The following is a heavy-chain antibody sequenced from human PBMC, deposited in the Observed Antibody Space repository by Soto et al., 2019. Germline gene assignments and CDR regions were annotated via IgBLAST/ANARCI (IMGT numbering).Heavy chain of an antibody. CDR3: SRLTGIAATTSGVDY. CDR2: IRNKASSYAT. Sequence: GGSLRLSCAASGFTFSDSAIHWVRQASGKGLEWVGRIRNKASSYATAYAASVNGRFTISRDDSKNMAYLQMNSLRTEDTAVYYCSRLTGIAATTSGVDYWGQGILVTVSS. J-gene: IGHJ4*02. D-gene: IGHD1-20*01. V-gene: IGHV3-73*01. CDR1: GFTFSDSA.